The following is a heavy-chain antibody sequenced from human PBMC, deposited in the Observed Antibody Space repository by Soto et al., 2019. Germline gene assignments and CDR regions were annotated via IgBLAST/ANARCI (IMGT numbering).Heavy chain of an antibody. J-gene: IGHJ4*02. CDR1: GYTFSSYG. CDR3: ARVKASGVNFDY. CDR2: ISDYNGNT. V-gene: IGHV1-18*01. Sequence: ASVKVSCKASGYTFSSYGISWVRQAPGQGFEWMGWISDYNGNTKYSQKFQGRVTITRDTSASTAYMELSSLRSEDTAVYYCARVKASGVNFDYWGQGTLVTVSS. D-gene: IGHD3-10*01.